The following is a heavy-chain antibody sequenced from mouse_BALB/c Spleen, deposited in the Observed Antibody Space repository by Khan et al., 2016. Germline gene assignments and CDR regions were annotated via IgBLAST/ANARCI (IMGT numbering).Heavy chain of an antibody. J-gene: IGHJ1*01. CDR3: ATKWGYWYVDV. CDR1: GYSITSDYA. Sequence: PCLVKPSQSLSLTCTVSGYSITSDYAWNWLRQFPGNKLEWMGYISYSGSTSYNPSLKSRISITRDTSKNHFFMQLNSVTPEDTGTYYGATKWGYWYVDVWGAGTTVKVSS. V-gene: IGHV3-2*02. CDR2: ISYSGST. D-gene: IGHD1-3*01.